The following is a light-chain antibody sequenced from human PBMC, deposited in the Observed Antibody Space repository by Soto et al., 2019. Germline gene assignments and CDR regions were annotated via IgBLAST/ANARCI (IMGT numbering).Light chain of an antibody. Sequence: QSALTQPASVSGSPGQSITISCTGSSSDVGGYNYVSWYQHLPGKAPELMIYDVSNRPSGVSTRFSGSKSGNTASLTISGLQAEDEADYYCNTWTSSGNNVFGTGTKVTVL. V-gene: IGLV2-14*03. CDR2: DVS. J-gene: IGLJ1*01. CDR1: SSDVGGYNY. CDR3: NTWTSSGNNV.